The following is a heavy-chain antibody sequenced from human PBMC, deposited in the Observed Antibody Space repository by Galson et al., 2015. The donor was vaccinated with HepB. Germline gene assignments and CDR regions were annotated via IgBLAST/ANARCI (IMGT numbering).Heavy chain of an antibody. J-gene: IGHJ6*02. CDR3: ARMGLLWFGELLYHYYYYGMDV. Sequence: SLRLSCAASGFTFSSYEMNWVRQAPGKGLEWVSYISSSGSTIYYADSVKGRFTISRDNAKNSLYLQMNSLRAEDTAVYYCARMGLLWFGELLYHYYYYGMDVWGQGTTVTVSS. CDR1: GFTFSSYE. V-gene: IGHV3-48*03. D-gene: IGHD3-10*01. CDR2: ISSSGSTI.